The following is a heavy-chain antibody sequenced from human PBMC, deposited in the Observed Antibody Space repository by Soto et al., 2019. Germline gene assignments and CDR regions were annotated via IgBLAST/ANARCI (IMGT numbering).Heavy chain of an antibody. J-gene: IGHJ4*02. CDR3: ARDSTVTRRDDDY. Sequence: GGSLRLSCAASGFTFSSYSMNWVRQAPGKGLEWVSSISSSSSYIYYADSVKGRFTISRDNAKNSLYLQMNSLRAEDTAVYYCARDSTVTRRDDDYWGQGTLVTVSS. CDR2: ISSSSSYI. V-gene: IGHV3-21*01. CDR1: GFTFSSYS. D-gene: IGHD4-17*01.